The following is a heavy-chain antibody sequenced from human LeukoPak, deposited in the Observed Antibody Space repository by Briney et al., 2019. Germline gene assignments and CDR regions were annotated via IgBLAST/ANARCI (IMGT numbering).Heavy chain of an antibody. J-gene: IGHJ4*02. Sequence: SETLSLTCTVSGGSISSGDYYWSWIRQPPGKGLEWIGYIYYSGSTYYNPSLKSRVTISVDTSKNQFSLKLSSVTAADTAVYYCARDGWRGSYYFDYWGQGTLVTVS. CDR3: ARDGWRGSYYFDY. V-gene: IGHV4-30-4*08. CDR1: GGSISSGDYY. CDR2: IYYSGST. D-gene: IGHD1-26*01.